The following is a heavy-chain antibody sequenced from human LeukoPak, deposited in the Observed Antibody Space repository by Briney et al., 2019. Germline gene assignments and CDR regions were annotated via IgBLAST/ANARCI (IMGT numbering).Heavy chain of an antibody. CDR3: ARPISASDYYDSSGYQ. CDR2: IIPILGIA. V-gene: IGHV1-69*04. CDR1: GYTFTSYD. D-gene: IGHD3-22*01. J-gene: IGHJ4*02. Sequence: GASVKVSCKASGYTFTSYDINWVRQAPGQGLEWMGRIIPILGIANYAQKFQGRVTITADKSTSTAYMELSSLRSEDTAVYYCARPISASDYYDSSGYQWGQGTLVTVSS.